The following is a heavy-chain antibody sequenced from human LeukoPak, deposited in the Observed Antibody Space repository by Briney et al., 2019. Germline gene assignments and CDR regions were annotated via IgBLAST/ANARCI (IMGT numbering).Heavy chain of an antibody. J-gene: IGHJ4*02. V-gene: IGHV4-39*01. Sequence: PSETLSLTCTVSGGSISSSSYYWGWIRQPPGKGLEWIGSIYYSGSTYYNPSLKSRVTISVDTSKNQFSLKLSSVTAADTAVYYCARRGTYDRADYWGQGTLVTVSS. CDR1: GGSISSSSYY. D-gene: IGHD5-12*01. CDR2: IYYSGST. CDR3: ARRGTYDRADY.